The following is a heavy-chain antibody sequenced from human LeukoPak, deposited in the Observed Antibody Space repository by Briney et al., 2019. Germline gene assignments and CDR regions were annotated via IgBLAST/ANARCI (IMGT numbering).Heavy chain of an antibody. D-gene: IGHD2-15*01. CDR2: IYYSGST. CDR3: ARDIPRYCSGGSCYRYGMDV. Sequence: SQTLSLTCTVSGGSISSGDYYWRWIRQPPGKGLEWNGYIYYSGSTYYNPSLKSRVTISVDTSKNQFSLKLSSVTAADTAVYYCARDIPRYCSGGSCYRYGMDVWGQGTTVTVSS. CDR1: GGSISSGDYY. V-gene: IGHV4-30-4*01. J-gene: IGHJ6*02.